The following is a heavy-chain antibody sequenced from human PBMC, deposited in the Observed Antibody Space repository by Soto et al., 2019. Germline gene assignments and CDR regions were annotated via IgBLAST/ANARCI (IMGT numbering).Heavy chain of an antibody. V-gene: IGHV1-18*04. D-gene: IGHD6-19*01. CDR2: IGAYNGNT. CDR3: ARNIAVAGYRNNWFDP. CDR1: GYTFTSYG. Sequence: ASVKVSSKASGYTFTSYGISWMRQAPGQGLEWMGWIGAYNGNTNYAQKLQGRVTMTTDTSTSTAYMELRSLRSDDTAVYYCARNIAVAGYRNNWFDPWGQVTPVPASS. J-gene: IGHJ5*02.